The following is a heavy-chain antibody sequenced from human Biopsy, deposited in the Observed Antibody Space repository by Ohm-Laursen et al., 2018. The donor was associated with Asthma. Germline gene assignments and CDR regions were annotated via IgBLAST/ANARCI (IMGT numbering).Heavy chain of an antibody. CDR3: ALSQDSGFDDHSPSWFDP. Sequence: TQTLTLTSSFSGFSLRTPGVGVGWIRQSPGKALEWLALIYWDDYNLFRPSLKRRLTITKDPSKNQVVLTMTKMDPVDSGTYYCALSQDSGFDDHSPSWFDPWGQGTLVAVSS. D-gene: IGHD3-9*01. CDR1: GFSLRTPGVG. J-gene: IGHJ5*02. V-gene: IGHV2-5*02. CDR2: IYWDDYN.